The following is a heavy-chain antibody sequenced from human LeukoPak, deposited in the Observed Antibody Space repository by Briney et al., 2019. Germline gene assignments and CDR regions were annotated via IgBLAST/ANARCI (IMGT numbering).Heavy chain of an antibody. J-gene: IGHJ4*02. CDR1: GYTFTSYG. CDR3: ARDRADYYYDSSGYYFETFDY. Sequence: GASVKVSCKASGYTFTSYGISWVRQAPGQGLEWMGWISAYNGNTNYAQKLQGRVTMTTDTSTSTAYMELRSLRSDDTAVYYCARDRADYYYDSSGYYFETFDYWGQGTLVTVSS. CDR2: ISAYNGNT. D-gene: IGHD3-22*01. V-gene: IGHV1-18*01.